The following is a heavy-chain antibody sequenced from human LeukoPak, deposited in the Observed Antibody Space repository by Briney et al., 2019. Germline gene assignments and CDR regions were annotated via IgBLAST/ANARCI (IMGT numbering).Heavy chain of an antibody. CDR1: GFTFSNYW. V-gene: IGHV3-7*01. D-gene: IGHD1-26*01. Sequence: GGSLRLSCAASGFTFSNYWMNWVRQAPGRGLEWVANIKQDGSEKYVDSVEGRFTVSRDNTKNSLYLQMNSLRAEDTAVYHCTMIEWERWRGWGQGTLVTVSS. CDR3: TMIEWERWRG. CDR2: IKQDGSEK. J-gene: IGHJ4*02.